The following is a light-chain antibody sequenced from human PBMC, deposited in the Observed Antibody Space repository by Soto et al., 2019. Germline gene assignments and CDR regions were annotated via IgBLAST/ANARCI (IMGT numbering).Light chain of an antibody. CDR1: QSLVYSDGNTY. CDR3: IQFSHFPRT. J-gene: IGKJ1*01. Sequence: VLTQTPLSSPVTLGQPASISCRSSQSLVYSDGNTYLSWLQQRPGQPPRLLIYQVSNRFSGVPDRFSCSGAGTDFTLKISRVEAEDLAVYSCIQFSHFPRTFGQGTKVEIK. V-gene: IGKV2-24*01. CDR2: QVS.